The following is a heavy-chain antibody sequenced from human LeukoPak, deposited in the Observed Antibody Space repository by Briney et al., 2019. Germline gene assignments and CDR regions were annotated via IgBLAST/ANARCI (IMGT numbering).Heavy chain of an antibody. V-gene: IGHV3-48*03. D-gene: IGHD3-10*01. CDR3: ARDLIGRYTFDY. J-gene: IGHJ4*02. CDR2: ISSSGSGI. CDR1: EFTISSYE. Sequence: GGSLTLSCAASEFTISSYEMNWVRQAPGKGLEWVSYISSSGSGIYYADSVKGRFTISRDNSKNTVDLQLNSLRAEDTAVYYCARDLIGRYTFDYGGQGTLVTVS.